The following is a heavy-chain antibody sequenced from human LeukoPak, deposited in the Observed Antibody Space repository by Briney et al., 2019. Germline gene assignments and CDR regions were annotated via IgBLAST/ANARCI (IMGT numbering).Heavy chain of an antibody. CDR1: GYTFTNYG. CDR3: ARDHSSSCQLFDY. CDR2: RSAYNGNT. V-gene: IGHV1-18*01. J-gene: IGHJ4*02. Sequence: ASVKVSCKASGYTFTNYGITWVRQAPGQGLEWMGRRSAYNGNTKYAQTLQGRVTMTTDTSTSTAYMELRSLRSDDTAVYYCARDHSSSCQLFDYWGQGTLVTVSS. D-gene: IGHD6-13*01.